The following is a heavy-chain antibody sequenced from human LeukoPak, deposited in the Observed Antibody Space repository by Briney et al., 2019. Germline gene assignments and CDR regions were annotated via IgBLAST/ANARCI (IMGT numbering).Heavy chain of an antibody. V-gene: IGHV3-23*01. CDR2: ISGSGGST. CDR1: GFTFSSYA. J-gene: IGHJ4*02. D-gene: IGHD3-22*01. Sequence: PGGSLRLSCAASGFTFSSYAVSWVRQAPGKGLEWVSAISGSGGSTYYADSVKGRFTISRDNSKNTLYLQMNSLRAEDTAVYYCAKGSYYYDSSGFDYWGQGTLVTVSS. CDR3: AKGSYYYDSSGFDY.